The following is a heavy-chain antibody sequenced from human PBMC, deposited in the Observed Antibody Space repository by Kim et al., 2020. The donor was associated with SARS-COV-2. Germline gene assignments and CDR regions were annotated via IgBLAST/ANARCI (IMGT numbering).Heavy chain of an antibody. Sequence: GGSLRLSCAASGFTFSSYAMHWVRQAPGKGLEWVAVISYDGSNKYYVDSVKGRFTISRDNSKNTLYLQMNSLRAEDTAVYYCARPYSSSWSRYYYYGMDVWGQGTTVTVSS. V-gene: IGHV3-30*04. J-gene: IGHJ6*02. D-gene: IGHD6-13*01. CDR1: GFTFSSYA. CDR3: ARPYSSSWSRYYYYGMDV. CDR2: ISYDGSNK.